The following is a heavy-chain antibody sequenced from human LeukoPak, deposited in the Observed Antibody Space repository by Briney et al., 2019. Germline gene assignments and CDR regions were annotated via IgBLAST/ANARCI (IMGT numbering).Heavy chain of an antibody. CDR1: GGSFSGYY. CDR2: INHSGST. D-gene: IGHD3-9*01. CDR3: ARGRYYDILTGYPHPY. Sequence: SETLSLTCAVYGGSFSGYYWSWIRQPPGKGLEWIGEINHSGSTNYNPSLKSRVTISVDTSKNQFSLKLSSVTAADTAVYYCARGRYYDILTGYPHPYWGQGTLVTVSS. J-gene: IGHJ4*02. V-gene: IGHV4-34*01.